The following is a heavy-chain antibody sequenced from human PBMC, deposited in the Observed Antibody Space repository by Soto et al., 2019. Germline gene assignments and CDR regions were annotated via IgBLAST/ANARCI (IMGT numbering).Heavy chain of an antibody. D-gene: IGHD3-3*01. CDR2: ISSSSSYI. CDR1: GFTFSSYS. V-gene: IGHV3-21*01. J-gene: IGHJ4*02. Sequence: GGSLRLSCAASGFTFSSYSMNWVRQAPGKGLEWVSSISSSSSYIYYADSVKGRFTISRDNAKNSLYLQMNSLRAEDTAVYYCARDIFGRSGYYFDYWGQGTLVTVSS. CDR3: ARDIFGRSGYYFDY.